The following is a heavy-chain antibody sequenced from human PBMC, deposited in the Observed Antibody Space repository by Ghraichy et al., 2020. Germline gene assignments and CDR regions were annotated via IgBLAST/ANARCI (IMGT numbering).Heavy chain of an antibody. CDR2: ISSSSSYT. V-gene: IGHV3-11*06. Sequence: GGSLRLSCAASGFTFSDYYMSWIRQAPGKGLEWVSYISSSSSYTNYADSVKGRFTISRDNAKNSLYLQMNSLRAEDTAVYYCARGIVVVAATPDAFDIWGQGTMVTVSS. CDR1: GFTFSDYY. D-gene: IGHD2-15*01. J-gene: IGHJ3*02. CDR3: ARGIVVVAATPDAFDI.